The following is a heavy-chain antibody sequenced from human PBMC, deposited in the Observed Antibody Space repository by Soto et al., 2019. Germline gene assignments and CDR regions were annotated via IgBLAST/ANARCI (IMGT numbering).Heavy chain of an antibody. V-gene: IGHV3-23*01. CDR2: ISSSGGSA. CDR3: AKGRQAVVVVTDRADY. D-gene: IGHD2-21*01. J-gene: IGHJ4*02. Sequence: EVQLLESGGGLVQPGGSLRLSCAASGFTFNSYAMSWVRQAPGKGLEWVSAISSSGGSAYYADSVKGRFTISRDNSKNTLYLQMNSLRAEDTAVYYCAKGRQAVVVVTDRADYWGQGTLVTVSS. CDR1: GFTFNSYA.